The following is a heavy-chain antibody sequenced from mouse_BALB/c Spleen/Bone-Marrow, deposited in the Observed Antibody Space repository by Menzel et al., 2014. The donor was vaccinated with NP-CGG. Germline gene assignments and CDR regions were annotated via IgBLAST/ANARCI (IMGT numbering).Heavy chain of an antibody. J-gene: IGHJ2*01. CDR2: INPNNGNT. CDR1: GYTFXSYY. V-gene: IGHV1S81*02. CDR3: TRRDY. Sequence: QVQLQQSGAELVKPGASVKLSCKASGYTFXSYYMYWVKQRPGQGLEWIGGINPNNGNTNFSETFKSKATLTVDKSSSTAYMQLSSLTSEDSAVYYCTRRDYWGQGTTPTVSS.